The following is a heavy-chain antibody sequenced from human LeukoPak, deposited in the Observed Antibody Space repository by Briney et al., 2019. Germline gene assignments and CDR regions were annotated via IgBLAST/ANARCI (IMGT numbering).Heavy chain of an antibody. V-gene: IGHV3-48*03. Sequence: GGSLRLSCAASGFTFSSYEMNWVRQAPGKGLEWVSYISSSGSTIYYADSVKGRFTISRDNAKNSLYLQMNSLRAEDTAVYYCAREVVTQNYFDYWGQGTLVTVSS. CDR3: AREVVTQNYFDY. CDR1: GFTFSSYE. CDR2: ISSSGSTI. D-gene: IGHD4-23*01. J-gene: IGHJ4*02.